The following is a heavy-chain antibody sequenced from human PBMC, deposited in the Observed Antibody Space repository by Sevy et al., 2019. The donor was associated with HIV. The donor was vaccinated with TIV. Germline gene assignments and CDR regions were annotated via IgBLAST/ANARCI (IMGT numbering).Heavy chain of an antibody. Sequence: SETLSLTCSVTGGSIRRGDYFWGWIRQSPGKGLEWIGSITDSGSTYYNPSLKSRVTMSVDTSKNQFSLKLSSVTAADTAVHYCVRLRGGYGNGWFYYYMDVWGKWTTVTVSS. CDR2: ITDSGST. CDR3: VRLRGGYGNGWFYYYMDV. J-gene: IGHJ6*03. D-gene: IGHD3-10*01. CDR1: GGSIRRGDYF. V-gene: IGHV4-39*01.